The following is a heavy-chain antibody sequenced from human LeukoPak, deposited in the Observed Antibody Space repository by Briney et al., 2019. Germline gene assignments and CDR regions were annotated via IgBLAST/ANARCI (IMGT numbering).Heavy chain of an antibody. J-gene: IGHJ4*02. CDR1: GFTFSSYS. CDR2: ISSSSSYI. Sequence: PGGSLRPSCAASGFTFSSYSMNWVRQAPGEGLEWVSSISSSSSYIYYADSVKGRFTISRDNAKNSLYLQMNSLRAEDTAVYYCARNSSSGSYRDWGQGTLVTVSS. V-gene: IGHV3-21*01. D-gene: IGHD1-26*01. CDR3: ARNSSSGSYRD.